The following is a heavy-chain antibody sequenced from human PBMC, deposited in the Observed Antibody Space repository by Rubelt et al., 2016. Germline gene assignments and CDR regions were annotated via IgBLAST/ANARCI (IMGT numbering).Heavy chain of an antibody. CDR2: ISAYNGNT. V-gene: IGHV1-18*01. CDR3: ARDTRYSSSSNFDY. D-gene: IGHD6-13*01. J-gene: IGHJ4*02. Sequence: QVQLVQSGAEVKKPGASVKVSCKASGYTFTSYGISWVRQAPGQGLEWMGWISAYNGNTNYAQKLQGRGNMTTDTSTSTGYMELRCLRSDDTAVYYGARDTRYSSSSNFDYWGQGTLVTVSS. CDR1: GYTFTSYG.